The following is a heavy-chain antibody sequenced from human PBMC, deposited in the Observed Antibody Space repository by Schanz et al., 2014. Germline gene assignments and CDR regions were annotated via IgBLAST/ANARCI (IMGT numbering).Heavy chain of an antibody. CDR3: ARDRRNADLDY. CDR1: GFTFSSYG. D-gene: IGHD1-1*01. V-gene: IGHV3-33*05. CDR2: ISNGGSDE. Sequence: VQLAESGGGLVQPGGSLRLSCAASGFTFSSYGMHWVRQAPGKGLEWVAGISNGGSDEYYVDSVKGRITISRDNAKNSLYLEMNSLRAEDTALYYCARDRRNADLDYWGQGTLVTVSS. J-gene: IGHJ4*02.